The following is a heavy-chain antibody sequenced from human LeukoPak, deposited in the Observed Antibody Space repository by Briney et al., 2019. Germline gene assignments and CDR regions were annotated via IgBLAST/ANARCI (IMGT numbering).Heavy chain of an antibody. CDR3: ARNYCSGGSCYSGFDY. V-gene: IGHV4-39*07. CDR1: GGSMSFSSDY. J-gene: IGHJ4*02. D-gene: IGHD2-15*01. CDR2: LYYSGST. Sequence: SETLSLTCTFSGGSMSFSSDYWGWIRQPPGKGLEWIGSLYYSGSTYYNPSLKSRVTISVDTSKNQFSLKLSSVTAADTAVYYCARNYCSGGSCYSGFDYWGQGTLVTVSS.